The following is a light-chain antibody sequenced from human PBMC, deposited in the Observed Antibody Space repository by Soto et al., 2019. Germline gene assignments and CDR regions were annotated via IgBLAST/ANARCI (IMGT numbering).Light chain of an antibody. CDR1: QSVGSSY. J-gene: IGKJ2*03. Sequence: DIVLTQSPGTLSLSPGERATLSCRASQSVGSSYLACYQQKPGQAPRLLIYGASSRATGIPDRFSGSGSGTDFTLTISRLEPEDFAVYYCQQYGSSPYSFGQGTKLEIK. CDR2: GAS. V-gene: IGKV3-20*01. CDR3: QQYGSSPYS.